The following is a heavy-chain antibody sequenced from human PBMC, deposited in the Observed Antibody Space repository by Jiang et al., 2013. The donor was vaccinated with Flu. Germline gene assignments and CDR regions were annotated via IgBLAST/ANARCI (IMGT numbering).Heavy chain of an antibody. Sequence: GLVKPSETLSLTCTVSGGSISSYYWSWIRQPPGKGLEWIGYIYYSGSTNYNPSLKSRVTISVDTSKNQFSLKLSSVTAADTAVYYCARGIAVAGFGPNYFDYWGQGTLVTVSS. CDR3: ARGIAVAGFGPNYFDY. CDR1: GGSISSYY. D-gene: IGHD6-19*01. V-gene: IGHV4-59*01. J-gene: IGHJ4*02. CDR2: IYYSGST.